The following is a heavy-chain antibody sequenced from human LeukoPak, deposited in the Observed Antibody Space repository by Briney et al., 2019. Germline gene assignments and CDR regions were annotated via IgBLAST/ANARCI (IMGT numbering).Heavy chain of an antibody. J-gene: IGHJ4*02. CDR3: ARDTLGEGEDANYAVYYFDY. Sequence: GGSLRLSCAASGFRFNTFWMSWVRQAPGKGLEWVANIKQDGNEKYYADSVKGRFTISRDNGKNSLDLQMNSLRADDTAFYYCARDTLGEGEDANYAVYYFDYWGQGTVVTVSS. V-gene: IGHV3-7*01. CDR2: IKQDGNEK. CDR1: GFRFNTFW. D-gene: IGHD4/OR15-4a*01.